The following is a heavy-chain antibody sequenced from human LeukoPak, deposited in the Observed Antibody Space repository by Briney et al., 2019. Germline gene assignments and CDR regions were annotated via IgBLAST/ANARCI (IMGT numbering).Heavy chain of an antibody. J-gene: IGHJ3*01. CDR1: GGSISSGPYF. D-gene: IGHD3-10*01. V-gene: IGHV4-30-2*06. CDR3: ARAKSSYDAYDV. Sequence: SQTLSLTRSVSGGSISSGPYFWSWIRQSPGAGLEWIGYFYPSGSTYYNLALQSRLTISVDRSKNQFSLDLTSVSAADTAIYYCARAKSSYDAYDVWGQGTMVTVSS. CDR2: FYPSGST.